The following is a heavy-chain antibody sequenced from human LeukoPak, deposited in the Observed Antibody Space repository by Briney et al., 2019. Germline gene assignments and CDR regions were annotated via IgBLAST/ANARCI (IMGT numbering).Heavy chain of an antibody. CDR2: INSDGSTT. CDR1: GFTFSSYW. CDR3: ARRSSGGPPYYFDY. D-gene: IGHD3-22*01. Sequence: GGSLRLSCAASGFTFSSYWMHWVRQAPGKGLVWVSRINSDGSTTNYADSVKGRFTISRDNAKNTLYLQMNSLRAEDTAVYYCARRSSGGPPYYFDYWGQGTLVTVSS. J-gene: IGHJ4*02. V-gene: IGHV3-74*01.